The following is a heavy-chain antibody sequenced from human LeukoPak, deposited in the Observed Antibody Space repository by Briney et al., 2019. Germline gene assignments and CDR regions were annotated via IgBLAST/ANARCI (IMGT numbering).Heavy chain of an antibody. J-gene: IGHJ5*02. CDR3: ARQTLSIVGNWFDP. Sequence: KPSETLSLTCTVSGGSISSYYWSWIRQPPGKGLERIGYIYTSGSTNYNPSLKSRVTISVDTSKSQFSLKLSSVTAADTAVYYCARQTLSIVGNWFDPWGEGRLVTVSS. CDR1: GGSISSYY. D-gene: IGHD3-3*01. V-gene: IGHV4-4*09. CDR2: IYTSGST.